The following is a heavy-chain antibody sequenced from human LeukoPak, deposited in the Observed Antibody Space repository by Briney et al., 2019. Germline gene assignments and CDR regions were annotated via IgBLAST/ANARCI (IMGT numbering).Heavy chain of an antibody. Sequence: KSSETLSLTCTVSGGSISSHYWSWIRQPPGKGLEWIGYIYYSGSTNYNPSLKSRVTISVDTSKNQFSLKLSSVTAADTAVYYCARKRAFDPWGQGTLVTVSS. CDR3: ARKRAFDP. CDR2: IYYSGST. J-gene: IGHJ5*02. D-gene: IGHD4/OR15-4a*01. V-gene: IGHV4-59*11. CDR1: GGSISSHY.